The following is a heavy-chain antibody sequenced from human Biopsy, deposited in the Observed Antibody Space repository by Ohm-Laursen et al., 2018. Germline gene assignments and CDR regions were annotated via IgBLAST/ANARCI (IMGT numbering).Heavy chain of an antibody. V-gene: IGHV1-2*02. J-gene: IGHJ4*02. CDR2: INAKTGDT. Sequence: ASVKVSCTVSGYTFTGYHVHWGRQAPGQGLEWMGWINAKTGDTNYAQKFQGNITMTKNTSMSTAYMEMSRLRSDDTAVYYCALQSVAQMKNFDYWGQGTLVTVSS. CDR1: GYTFTGYH. D-gene: IGHD6-19*01. CDR3: ALQSVAQMKNFDY.